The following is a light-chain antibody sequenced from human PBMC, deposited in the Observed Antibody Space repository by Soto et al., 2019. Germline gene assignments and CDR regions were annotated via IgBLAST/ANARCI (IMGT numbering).Light chain of an antibody. Sequence: IVLTQSPATLSVSPGERATLSCRASENINTYLAWYQHKPGQAPRLLLYGAFNRATGVPDRFGGSGSGTDFTLTISRLEPEDSAVFYCLQYHSSPYTFGQGTKLEI. J-gene: IGKJ2*01. CDR1: ENINTY. V-gene: IGKV3-20*01. CDR2: GAF. CDR3: LQYHSSPYT.